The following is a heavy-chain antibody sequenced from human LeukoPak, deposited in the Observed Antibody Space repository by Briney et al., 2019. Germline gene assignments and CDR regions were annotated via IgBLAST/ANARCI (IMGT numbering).Heavy chain of an antibody. CDR3: ARMLLWFGDEGYFDY. D-gene: IGHD3-10*01. CDR1: GGSISSYY. CDR2: IYYSGST. Sequence: SETLSLTCTASGGSISSYYWSWIRQPPGKGLEWIGYIYYSGSTNYNPSLKSRVTISVDTSKNQFSLKLSSVTAADTAVYYCARMLLWFGDEGYFDYWGQGTLVTVSS. V-gene: IGHV4-59*01. J-gene: IGHJ4*02.